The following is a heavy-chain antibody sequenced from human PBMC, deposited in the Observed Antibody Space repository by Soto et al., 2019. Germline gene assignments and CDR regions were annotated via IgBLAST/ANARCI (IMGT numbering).Heavy chain of an antibody. CDR3: ARSIVVVTALDY. Sequence: QVQHVQSGAEEKKPGASVKVSCKASGYTFTSYAMHWVRQAPVQRLEWMGWINAGNGNTKYSQKFQGRVTITRDTSASTAYMELSSLRSEDTAVYYCARSIVVVTALDYWGQGTLVTVSS. V-gene: IGHV1-3*05. CDR1: GYTFTSYA. D-gene: IGHD2-21*02. CDR2: INAGNGNT. J-gene: IGHJ4*02.